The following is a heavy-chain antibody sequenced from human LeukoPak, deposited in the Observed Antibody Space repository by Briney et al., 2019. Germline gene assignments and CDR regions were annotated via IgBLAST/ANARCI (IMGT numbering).Heavy chain of an antibody. V-gene: IGHV3-21*01. CDR1: GFSFSSYS. CDR3: ARDHGRDAVDVRVDY. D-gene: IGHD6-19*01. J-gene: IGHJ4*02. Sequence: GGSLRLSCAASGFSFSSYSMNWVRQAPGKGLEWVSSISSSSSYIYYADSAKGRFTISRDNAKNSLYLQMNSLRAEDTAVYYCARDHGRDAVDVRVDYWGQGTLVTVSS. CDR2: ISSSSSYI.